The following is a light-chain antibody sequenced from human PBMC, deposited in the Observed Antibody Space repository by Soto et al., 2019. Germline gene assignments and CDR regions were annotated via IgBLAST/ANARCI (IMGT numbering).Light chain of an antibody. CDR2: AAS. Sequence: DIQMTQSPSSLSASVGDRVTITCRASQSISNYLNWYQQKPGKAPNLLIYAASSLQSGVPARFSGSGSGTDFTPTISSLQPEDFATYYCQQSYSTLRTFGQGTKVDIK. J-gene: IGKJ1*01. CDR1: QSISNY. CDR3: QQSYSTLRT. V-gene: IGKV1-39*01.